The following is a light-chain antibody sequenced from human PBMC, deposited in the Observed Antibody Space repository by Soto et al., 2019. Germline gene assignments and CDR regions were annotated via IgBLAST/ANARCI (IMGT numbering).Light chain of an antibody. CDR3: QQYNNWPRT. CDR1: QSVRSD. J-gene: IGKJ1*01. Sequence: EIVMTQSPATLSVSPGERATLSCRASQSVRSDLAWYQQKPGQAPRLLIYGASTRATGSPARFSGSGSGTEFTLTISSLQSEDFAAYYCQQYNNWPRTFGQGTKVDIK. V-gene: IGKV3-15*01. CDR2: GAS.